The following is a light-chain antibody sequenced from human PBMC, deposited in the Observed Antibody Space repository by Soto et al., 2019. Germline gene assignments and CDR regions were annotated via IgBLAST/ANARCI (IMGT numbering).Light chain of an antibody. Sequence: EVVITQSPSTLSVSPGERVTLSCRASQSVRSNLAWYQQKPGQSPRLLIYGASNRATGIPDRFSGSGSGTDFTLTISRLEPEDFAVYFCQQYGNSPLTFGGGTKVDIK. J-gene: IGKJ4*01. CDR1: QSVRSN. V-gene: IGKV3-20*01. CDR2: GAS. CDR3: QQYGNSPLT.